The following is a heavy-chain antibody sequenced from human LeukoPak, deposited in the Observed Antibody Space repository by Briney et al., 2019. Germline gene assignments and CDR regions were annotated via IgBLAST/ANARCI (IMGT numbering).Heavy chain of an antibody. CDR1: GGSISRYS. CDR3: ARHLWGYNWNDVPV. D-gene: IGHD1-20*01. Sequence: SETLSLTCTVSGGSISRYSWSWIRQPPGKGLEWIGYIYYSGTTNYNPSLKSRVTISVDTSKNQFSLKLSSVTAADTTVYYCARHLWGYNWNDVPVWGQGTLVTVSS. J-gene: IGHJ4*02. CDR2: IYYSGTT. V-gene: IGHV4-59*08.